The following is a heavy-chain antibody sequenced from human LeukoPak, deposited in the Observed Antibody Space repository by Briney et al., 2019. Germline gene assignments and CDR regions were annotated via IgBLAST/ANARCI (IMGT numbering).Heavy chain of an antibody. Sequence: SETLSLTCTVSGGSISSYYWSWIRQPPGKGLEWIGYIYYSGSTNYNPSLKSRATISVDTSKNQFSLKLSSVTAADTAVYYCARDTGSFFDYWGQGTLVTVSS. V-gene: IGHV4-59*01. J-gene: IGHJ4*02. CDR3: ARDTGSFFDY. CDR1: GGSISSYY. CDR2: IYYSGST. D-gene: IGHD1-26*01.